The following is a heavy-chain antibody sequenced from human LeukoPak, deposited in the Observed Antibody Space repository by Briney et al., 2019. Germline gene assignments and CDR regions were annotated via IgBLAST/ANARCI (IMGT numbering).Heavy chain of an antibody. CDR3: ARAGSSSSMGEDYFDY. CDR1: GYTFTSYY. J-gene: IGHJ4*02. D-gene: IGHD6-6*01. V-gene: IGHV1-46*01. CDR2: INPSGGST. Sequence: ASVKVSCKASGYTFTSYYMHWVRQRPGQGLEWMGIINPSGGSTSYAQKFQGRVTMTRDTSTSTVYMELSSLRSEDTAVYYCARAGSSSSMGEDYFDYWGQGTLVTVSS.